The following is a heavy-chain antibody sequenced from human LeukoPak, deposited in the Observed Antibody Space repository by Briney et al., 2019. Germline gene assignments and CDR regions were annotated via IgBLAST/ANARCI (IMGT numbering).Heavy chain of an antibody. J-gene: IGHJ4*02. V-gene: IGHV3-74*01. CDR3: ARDNEYYDFWSGYYYTPDY. CDR2: INTDGSST. Sequence: GGSLRLSCAASGFTFSSYWMHWVRQAPGKGLVWASRINTDGSSTSYADSVKGRFTISRDNAKNTLYLQMNSLRAEDTAVYYCARDNEYYDFWSGYYYTPDYWGQGTLVTVSS. CDR1: GFTFSSYW. D-gene: IGHD3-3*01.